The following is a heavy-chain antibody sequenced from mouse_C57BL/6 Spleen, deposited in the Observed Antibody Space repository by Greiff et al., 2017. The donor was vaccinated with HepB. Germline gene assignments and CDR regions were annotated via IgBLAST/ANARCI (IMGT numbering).Heavy chain of an antibody. CDR2: ISDGGSYT. CDR1: GFTFSSYA. J-gene: IGHJ1*03. CDR3: ARDQDFDV. Sequence: EVKVEESGGGLVKPGGSLKLSCAASGFTFSSYAMSWVRQTPEKRLEWVATISDGGSYTYYPDNVKGRFTISRDNAKNNLYLQMSHLKSEDTAMYYCARDQDFDVWGTGTTVTVSS. V-gene: IGHV5-4*03.